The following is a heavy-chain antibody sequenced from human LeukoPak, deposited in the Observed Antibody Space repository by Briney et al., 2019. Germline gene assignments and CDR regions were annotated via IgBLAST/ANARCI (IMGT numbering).Heavy chain of an antibody. CDR1: GFTFSGSA. D-gene: IGHD2-15*01. J-gene: IGHJ4*02. V-gene: IGHV3-73*01. CDR3: TREYCSGGSCYFDDY. Sequence: GGSLRLSCAASGFTFSGSAMHWVRQASGKGLEWVGRIRSKANSYATAYAASVKGRFTISRDDSKNTAYLQMNSLKTEDTAVYYCTREYCSGGSCYFDDYWGQGTLVTVSS. CDR2: IRSKANSYAT.